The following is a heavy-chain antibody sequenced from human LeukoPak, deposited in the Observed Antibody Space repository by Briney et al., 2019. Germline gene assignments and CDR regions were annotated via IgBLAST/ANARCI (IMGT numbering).Heavy chain of an antibody. CDR3: ARDPDSDNAWGWFDS. CDR1: GFTFSRAW. Sequence: GGSLRLSCAASGFTFSRAWMSWVRHSPGKGLEWVANINGDGSEEYYVDSVKGRFTISRANARSSLYLQMNSLRGEDTAVYYCARDPDSDNAWGWFDSWGQGTVVTVSS. V-gene: IGHV3-7*01. D-gene: IGHD3-16*01. CDR2: INGDGSEE. J-gene: IGHJ5*01.